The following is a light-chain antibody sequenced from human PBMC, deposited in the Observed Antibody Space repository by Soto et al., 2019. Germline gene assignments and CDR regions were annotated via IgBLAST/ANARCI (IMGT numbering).Light chain of an antibody. V-gene: IGLV2-14*01. CDR2: GVS. J-gene: IGLJ1*01. Sequence: QSVLTQPASVSGSLGQSITISCTGTISDFVIYNYVSWYQQHPGKAPKLMLYGVSNRPSGVSNRFSGSKSGNTASLTISGLQAEDEADYYCCSYTSYSPYVFGTGTKVTVL. CDR3: CSYTSYSPYV. CDR1: ISDFVIYNY.